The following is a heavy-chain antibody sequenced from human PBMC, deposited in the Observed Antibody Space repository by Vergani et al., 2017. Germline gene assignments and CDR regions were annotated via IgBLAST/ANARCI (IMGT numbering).Heavy chain of an antibody. J-gene: IGHJ4*02. D-gene: IGHD3-10*01. CDR1: GYSISSGYY. CDR3: AGAYGSGSYYKYSHFDY. V-gene: IGHV4-38-2*01. Sequence: QVQLQESGPGLVKPSETLSLTCAVSGYSISSGYYWGWIRQPPGKGLEWIGSIYHSGSTYYNPSLKSRVTISVDTSKNQFSLKLSSATAADTAVYYCAGAYGSGSYYKYSHFDYWGQGTLVSVS. CDR2: IYHSGST.